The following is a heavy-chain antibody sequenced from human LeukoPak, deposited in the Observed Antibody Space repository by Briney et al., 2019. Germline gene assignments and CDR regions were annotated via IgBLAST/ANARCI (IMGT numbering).Heavy chain of an antibody. J-gene: IGHJ4*02. Sequence: GGSLRLSCAASGFTFSSYGMHWVRQAPGKGLEWVAFIRYDGTNKYYADSVKGRFTISRDNYKNTLYLKMNNLRAEDTAVYYCAKDPSNSGNYYVLDYWGQGTLVTVSS. CDR3: AKDPSNSGNYYVLDY. CDR1: GFTFSSYG. V-gene: IGHV3-30*02. CDR2: IRYDGTNK. D-gene: IGHD1-26*01.